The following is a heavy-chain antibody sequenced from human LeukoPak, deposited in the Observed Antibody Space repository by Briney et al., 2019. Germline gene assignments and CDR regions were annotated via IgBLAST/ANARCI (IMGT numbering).Heavy chain of an antibody. J-gene: IGHJ4*02. CDR3: AKDWRYYDSSGYPDY. CDR2: IWYDGSNK. V-gene: IGHV3-33*06. Sequence: PGGSRRLSCAASGFTFSSYGMHWVRQAPGKGLEWVAVIWYDGSNKYYADSVKGRFTISRDNSKNTLYLQMNSLRAEDTAVYYCAKDWRYYDSSGYPDYWGQGTLVTVSS. CDR1: GFTFSSYG. D-gene: IGHD3-22*01.